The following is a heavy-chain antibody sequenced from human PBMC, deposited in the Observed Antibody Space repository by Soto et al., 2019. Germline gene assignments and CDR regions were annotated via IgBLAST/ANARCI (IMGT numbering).Heavy chain of an antibody. CDR2: SFYRGST. V-gene: IGHV4-39*02. Sequence: QVQLQVSGPGLVKHSETLSLTCSVSGGSISSRSHYWGWIRQSPGKHLEWIGSSFYRGSTHYNPSLKTRVTISVDTSKNHVSLNLYSVAAADTTVYYCATAGGFGVVTPLFEYWGQGILVTVSS. J-gene: IGHJ4*02. CDR1: GGSISSRSHY. D-gene: IGHD3-3*01. CDR3: ATAGGFGVVTPLFEY.